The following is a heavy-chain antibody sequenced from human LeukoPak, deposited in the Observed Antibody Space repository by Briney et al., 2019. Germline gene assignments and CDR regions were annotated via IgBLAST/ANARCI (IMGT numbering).Heavy chain of an antibody. V-gene: IGHV3-30*04. D-gene: IGHD3-16*01. J-gene: IGHJ4*02. CDR1: GFTFSSYV. CDR3: TSLRGIDGFDY. Sequence: PGGSLRLSCAASGFTFSSYVMHWVRQAPGKGLEWVAIISYDGSNEYYADSVKGRFTISRDNSKNTLYLQMNSLRAEDTAVYYCTSLRGIDGFDYWGQGTLVTVSS. CDR2: ISYDGSNE.